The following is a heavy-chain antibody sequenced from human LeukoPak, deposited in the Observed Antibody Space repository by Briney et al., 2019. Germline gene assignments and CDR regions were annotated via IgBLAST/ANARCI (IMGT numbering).Heavy chain of an antibody. J-gene: IGHJ5*02. Sequence: SETLSLTCTVSGYSISSGYYWGWIRQPPGKGLEWIGSIYHSGSTYYNPSLKSRVTISVDTSKNQFSLKLTSVTAADTAVYYCARDPDLRLDTDWFGPWGQGTLVTVSS. V-gene: IGHV4-38-2*02. CDR3: ARDPDLRLDTDWFGP. CDR2: IYHSGST. D-gene: IGHD4-17*01. CDR1: GYSISSGYY.